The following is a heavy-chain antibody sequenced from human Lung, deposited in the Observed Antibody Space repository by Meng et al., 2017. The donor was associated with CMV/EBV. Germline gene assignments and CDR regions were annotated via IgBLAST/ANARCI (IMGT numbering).Heavy chain of an antibody. D-gene: IGHD2-2*01. CDR1: GGTSSSYV. Sequence: SXXVSCKASGGTSSSYVISWVRQAPGQGLEWMGGIIPILGRANYGQKFQARVTITADKSTSTAHMELSSLRSEDTAVYYCARSRVLSSSPSRPPTYGMAVWGQGTTVTVSS. V-gene: IGHV1-69*10. CDR3: ARSRVLSSSPSRPPTYGMAV. J-gene: IGHJ6*02. CDR2: IIPILGRA.